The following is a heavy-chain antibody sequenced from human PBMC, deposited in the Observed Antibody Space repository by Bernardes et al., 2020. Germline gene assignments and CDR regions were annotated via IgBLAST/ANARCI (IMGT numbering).Heavy chain of an antibody. J-gene: IGHJ4*02. V-gene: IGHV3-23*01. D-gene: IGHD6-6*01. CDR1: GFTFSSYA. CDR2: ISGSGGST. CDR3: ANQYSSLSSFGY. Sequence: GGSLRLSCAASGFTFSSYAMSWVRQAPGKGLEWLLTISGSGGSTFYADSVRGRFTISRDNSKNVLYLQMNSLRAGDTAVYYCANQYSSLSSFGYWGQGTLVTVSS.